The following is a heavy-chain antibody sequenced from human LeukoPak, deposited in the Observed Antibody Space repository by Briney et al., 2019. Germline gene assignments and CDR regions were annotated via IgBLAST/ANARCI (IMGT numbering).Heavy chain of an antibody. CDR3: ARDTHGYYYGSGSLSPGAFDI. Sequence: GGSLRLSCAASGFTFSSYEMSWVRQAPGKGLEWVANTKQDGSEKYYVDSVKGRFTISRDNAKNSLYLQMNSLRAEDTAVYYCARDTHGYYYGSGSLSPGAFDIWGQGTMVTVSS. D-gene: IGHD3-10*01. CDR1: GFTFSSYE. J-gene: IGHJ3*02. CDR2: TKQDGSEK. V-gene: IGHV3-7*01.